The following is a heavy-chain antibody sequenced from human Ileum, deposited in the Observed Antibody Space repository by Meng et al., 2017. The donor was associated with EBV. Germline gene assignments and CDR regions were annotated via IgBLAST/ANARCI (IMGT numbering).Heavy chain of an antibody. Sequence: QAQLVQSGGEVKKPGAPGKVSCKASGNTFTNYGITWVRQAPGQGLEWMGWISAYNGNTNYAQTLQGRLTMTTDTSTSTAYMELRSLRSDDTAVYYCARVEVGITSGDYWGQGTLVTVSS. CDR1: GNTFTNYG. J-gene: IGHJ4*02. CDR3: ARVEVGITSGDY. CDR2: ISAYNGNT. D-gene: IGHD1-26*01. V-gene: IGHV1-18*01.